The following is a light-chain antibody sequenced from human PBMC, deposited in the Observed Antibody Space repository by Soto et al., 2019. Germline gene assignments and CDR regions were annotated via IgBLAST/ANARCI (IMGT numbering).Light chain of an antibody. V-gene: IGLV2-14*03. CDR1: SSDVGSYNH. Sequence: QSALTQPASVSGSPGQSITISCTRTSSDVGSYNHVSWYQQHPGEVPKLLIYDVNNRPSGVSNRFSGSKSGNTASLTISGLQADDEADYYCSSFSSSSTFAFGGGTQLTVL. J-gene: IGLJ2*01. CDR2: DVN. CDR3: SSFSSSSTFA.